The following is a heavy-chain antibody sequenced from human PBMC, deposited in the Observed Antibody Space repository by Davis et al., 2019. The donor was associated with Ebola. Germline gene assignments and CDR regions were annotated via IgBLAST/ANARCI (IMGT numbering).Heavy chain of an antibody. CDR3: ATNGDGSLDY. J-gene: IGHJ4*02. CDR2: FDPEDGET. D-gene: IGHD4-17*01. Sequence: ASVKVSCKVSGSTVIELSMHWVRQAPGKGLEWMGGFDPEDGETIYAQKFQGRVTMTEDTSTDTAYMELSSLRSEDTAVYYCATNGDGSLDYWGQGTLVTVSS. CDR1: GSTVIELS. V-gene: IGHV1-24*01.